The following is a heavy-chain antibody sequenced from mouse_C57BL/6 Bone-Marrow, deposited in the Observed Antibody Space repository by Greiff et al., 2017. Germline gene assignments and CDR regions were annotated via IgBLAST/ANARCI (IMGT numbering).Heavy chain of an antibody. D-gene: IGHD1-1*01. CDR3: VRGPLYYYGSPYFDY. Sequence: EVQVVESGGGLVQPKGSLKLSCAASGFTFNTYAMHWVRPAPGKGLEWVARIRSKSSNYATYYADSVKDRFTISRDDSQSMLYLQMNNLKTEDTAMYYCVRGPLYYYGSPYFDYWGQGTTLTVSS. V-gene: IGHV10-3*01. CDR1: GFTFNTYA. J-gene: IGHJ2*01. CDR2: IRSKSSNYAT.